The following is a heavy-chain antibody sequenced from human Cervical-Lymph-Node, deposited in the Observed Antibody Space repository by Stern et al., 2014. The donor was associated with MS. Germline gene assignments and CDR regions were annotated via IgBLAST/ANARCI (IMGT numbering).Heavy chain of an antibody. CDR2: IRYTGST. J-gene: IGHJ4*02. CDR1: GGSMSSGGYY. D-gene: IGHD5-24*01. CDR3: VAYRDGYNPPQDY. Sequence: QLQLQESGPGLVKPSQTLSLTCTVSGGSMSSGGYYWGWIRQYPGKGLELIGYIRYTGSTFYHSSLRSRITISQDTSQNQFSLRLSSVTAADTAVYYCVAYRDGYNPPQDYWGQGTLVTVSS. V-gene: IGHV4-31*03.